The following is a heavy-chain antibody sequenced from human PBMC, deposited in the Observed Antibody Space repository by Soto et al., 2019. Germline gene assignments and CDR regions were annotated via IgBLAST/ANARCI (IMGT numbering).Heavy chain of an antibody. CDR2: LSTSGNT. CDR1: GVSISNYY. Sequence: PSETLSLTCTVSGVSISNYYWSWIRQPAGKGLEWIGRLSTSGNTNYNPSLKSRVTMSLDTSKNQFSLMLNSVTDADTAVYYCRRDFDYWGQGTLVTVYS. J-gene: IGHJ4*02. V-gene: IGHV4-4*07. D-gene: IGHD6-6*01. CDR3: RRDFDY.